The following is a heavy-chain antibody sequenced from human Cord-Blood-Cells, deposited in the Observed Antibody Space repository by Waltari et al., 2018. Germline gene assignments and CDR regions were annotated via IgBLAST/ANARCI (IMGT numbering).Heavy chain of an antibody. CDR1: GGSISSHS. Sequence: QVQLQESGPGLVKPSETLSLTCTVSGGSISSHSWSWIRQPPGKGLEWIGYIYYSGSTNYNPSLKSRVTISVDTSKNQFSLKLSSVTAADTAVYYCAREWELLHAFDIWGQGTMVTVSS. CDR2: IYYSGST. D-gene: IGHD1-26*01. V-gene: IGHV4-59*11. CDR3: AREWELLHAFDI. J-gene: IGHJ3*02.